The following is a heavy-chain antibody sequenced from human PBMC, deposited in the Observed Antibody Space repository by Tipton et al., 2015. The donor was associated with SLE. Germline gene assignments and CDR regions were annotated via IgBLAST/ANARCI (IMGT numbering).Heavy chain of an antibody. CDR3: AKDLLKDV. V-gene: IGHV4-59*11. CDR1: GGSISSHY. Sequence: TLSLTCTVSGGSISSHYWSWIRQPPGKGLEWIGYIYYSGSTYYNPSLKSRVTISVDTSENQFSLKLSSVTAADTAAYYCAKDLLKDVWGQGPTVTVSS. D-gene: IGHD2-15*01. J-gene: IGHJ6*02. CDR2: IYYSGST.